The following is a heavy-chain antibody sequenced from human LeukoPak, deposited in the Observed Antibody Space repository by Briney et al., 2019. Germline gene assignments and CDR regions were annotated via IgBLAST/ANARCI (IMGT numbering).Heavy chain of an antibody. V-gene: IGHV3-23*01. CDR1: GFTFSSYA. CDR3: AKGNIVVVVAASYYFDY. J-gene: IGHJ4*02. D-gene: IGHD2-15*01. Sequence: QTGGSLRLSCAASGFTFSSYAMSWVRQAPGKGPEWVSDISGSGGSTYYADSVKGRFTISRDNSKNTLYLQMNGLRAEDTAVYYCAKGNIVVVVAASYYFDYWGQGTLVTVSS. CDR2: ISGSGGST.